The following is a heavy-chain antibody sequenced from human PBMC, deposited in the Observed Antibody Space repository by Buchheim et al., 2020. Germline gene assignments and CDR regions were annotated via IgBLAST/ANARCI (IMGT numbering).Heavy chain of an antibody. CDR1: GFTFSSYG. D-gene: IGHD1-1*01. V-gene: IGHV3-30*18. Sequence: QVQLVESGGGVVQPGRSLRLSCAASGFTFSSYGMHWVRQAPGKGLEWVAVISYDGSNKYYADSVKGRFTISRDNSKNTLYLQMNSLRAEDTAVYYCAKVRLERLHYYYGMDVWGQGTT. CDR3: AKVRLERLHYYYGMDV. J-gene: IGHJ6*02. CDR2: ISYDGSNK.